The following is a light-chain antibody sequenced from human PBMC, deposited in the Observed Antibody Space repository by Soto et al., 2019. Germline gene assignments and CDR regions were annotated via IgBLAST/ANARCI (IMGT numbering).Light chain of an antibody. CDR1: QSVSNN. CDR3: QQYNNWPPCT. CDR2: GAS. J-gene: IGKJ1*01. V-gene: IGKV3-15*01. Sequence: EIVSTQSPGTLSLSPGERATLSCRASQSVSNNLAWYQQKPGQAPRLLISGASTRATGTPARFSGSGSGTEFTLTISSLQSEDFAVYYCQQYNNWPPCTFGQGTKVDIK.